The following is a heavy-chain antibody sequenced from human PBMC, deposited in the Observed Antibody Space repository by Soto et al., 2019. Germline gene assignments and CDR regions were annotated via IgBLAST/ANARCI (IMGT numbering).Heavy chain of an antibody. CDR3: VREPSRGNEWARYVDL. J-gene: IGHJ2*01. Sequence: EVQLVESGGGLVQPGGSLRLSCAASGFSLYNYAMDWVRQAPGQGLEWVSYISLSSANIHYADSVRGRFTVSRDTAKNSLYLQMNSLRAEDTAVYYCVREPSRGNEWARYVDLWGRGTLVTVSS. D-gene: IGHD1-1*01. CDR1: GFSLYNYA. CDR2: ISLSSANI. V-gene: IGHV3-48*01.